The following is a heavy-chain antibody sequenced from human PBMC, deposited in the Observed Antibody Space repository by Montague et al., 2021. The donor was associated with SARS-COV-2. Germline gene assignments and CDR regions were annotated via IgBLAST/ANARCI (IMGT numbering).Heavy chain of an antibody. CDR2: VNLSGSS. CDR1: GGSFSAYY. CDR3: ARTDYISSWFGAKKWFDP. V-gene: IGHV4-34*01. D-gene: IGHD6-13*01. Sequence: SETLSLTCAVYGGSFSAYYWSWTRQSPGTGLEWIGEVNLSGSSYYNPSLKSRVTISVDTSTNQFSLKLSSVTAADTAVYYCARTDYISSWFGAKKWFDPWGKRTLNSVSS. J-gene: IGHJ5*02.